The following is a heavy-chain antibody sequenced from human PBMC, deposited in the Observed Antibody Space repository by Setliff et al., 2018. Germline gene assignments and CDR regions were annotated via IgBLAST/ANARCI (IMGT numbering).Heavy chain of an antibody. J-gene: IGHJ3*02. CDR3: ARGSVI. V-gene: IGHV4-59*08. Sequence: PSETLSLTCSVSGGSISGYYWSWIRQPAGKGLEWIGYIFYSGSTNYSPSLKSRVTISVDTSKNQFSLNLNSVTAADTAVYYCARGSVIWSQGTMVTVS. CDR2: IFYSGST. CDR1: GGSISGYY.